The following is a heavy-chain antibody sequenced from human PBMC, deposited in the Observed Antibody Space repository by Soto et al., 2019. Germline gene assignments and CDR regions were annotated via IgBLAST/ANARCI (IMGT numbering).Heavy chain of an antibody. J-gene: IGHJ4*02. CDR2: ISGSGVST. V-gene: IGHV3-23*01. D-gene: IGHD3-3*01. Sequence: GGSLRLSCAASGFTFSTYAMSWVRQAPGKGLEWVSSISGSGVSTYYADSVRGRSTISRDNSKNTLFLQMNSLRAEDTAVYYCAKDFAFDYWGQGTLVTVSS. CDR3: AKDFAFDY. CDR1: GFTFSTYA.